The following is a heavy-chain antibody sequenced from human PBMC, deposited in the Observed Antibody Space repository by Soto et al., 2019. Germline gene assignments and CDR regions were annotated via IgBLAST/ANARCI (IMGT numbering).Heavy chain of an antibody. J-gene: IGHJ4*02. CDR2: ISSSSSII. Sequence: GGSLRLSCAASGFTFSNSGMNWVRQAPGKGLEWVAYISSSSSIIRYADSVKGRFTISRDNAKNSLFLQMNSLRDEDTAVYYCARDRGGAGARDYWGRGTMVAVSS. D-gene: IGHD1-26*01. CDR3: ARDRGGAGARDY. V-gene: IGHV3-48*02. CDR1: GFTFSNSG.